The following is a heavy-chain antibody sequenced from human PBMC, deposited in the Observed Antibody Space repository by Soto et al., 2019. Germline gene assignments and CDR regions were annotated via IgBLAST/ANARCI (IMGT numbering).Heavy chain of an antibody. J-gene: IGHJ3*02. V-gene: IGHV1-2*04. CDR2: INPNSCGT. Sequence: SVKVSCKGSVCPFTGYYMHWLRQAPGQGLEWMGWINPNSCGTNYPQKFQGWVTMTRDTSISTAYMELSRLRSDDTAVYYCARETATNWNYDAFDIWGQGTMVTVSS. CDR1: VCPFTGYY. D-gene: IGHD1-7*01. CDR3: ARETATNWNYDAFDI.